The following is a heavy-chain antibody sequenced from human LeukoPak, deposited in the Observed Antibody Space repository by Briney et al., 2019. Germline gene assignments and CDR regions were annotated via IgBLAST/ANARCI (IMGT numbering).Heavy chain of an antibody. V-gene: IGHV1-46*01. CDR3: ATDHIYLSYSGSYSEY. D-gene: IGHD1-26*01. CDR2: INPDGGSR. Sequence: ASVKVSCKASGYTFTSHYIHWVRQAPGQGLEWMGIINPDGGSRNYAQKFQGRVTMTRDTSTSTVYMELSSLRSEDTAVYYCATDHIYLSYSGSYSEYWGQGTLVTVSS. J-gene: IGHJ4*02. CDR1: GYTFTSHY.